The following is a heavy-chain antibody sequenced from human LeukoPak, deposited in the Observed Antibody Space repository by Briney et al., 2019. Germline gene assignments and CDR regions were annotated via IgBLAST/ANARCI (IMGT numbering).Heavy chain of an antibody. CDR3: AKFSSGWYNY. D-gene: IGHD6-19*01. V-gene: IGHV3-9*01. J-gene: IGHJ4*02. CDR2: ISWNSGSI. CDR1: GFTFSSYG. Sequence: GGSLRLSCAVSGFTFSSYGMHWVRQAPGKGLEWVSGISWNSGSIGYADSVKGRFTISRDNAKNSLYLQMNSLRAEDTALYYCAKFSSGWYNYWGQGTLVTVSS.